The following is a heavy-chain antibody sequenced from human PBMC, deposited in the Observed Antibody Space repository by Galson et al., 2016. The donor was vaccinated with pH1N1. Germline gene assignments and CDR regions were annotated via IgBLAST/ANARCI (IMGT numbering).Heavy chain of an antibody. CDR1: GYRFSSPW. J-gene: IGHJ3*02. D-gene: IGHD4-17*01. Sequence: QSGADVKKPGESLKISCKGSGYRFSSPWIGWVRQMPGKGLEWMGIICLCGSHIRYGPSFQRQVTISADKSSNIVYLQWSSLKASDTAIYYCARQNDYGDYRGDALDIWGQGTMVTVSS. CDR2: ICLCGSHI. V-gene: IGHV5-51*01. CDR3: ARQNDYGDYRGDALDI.